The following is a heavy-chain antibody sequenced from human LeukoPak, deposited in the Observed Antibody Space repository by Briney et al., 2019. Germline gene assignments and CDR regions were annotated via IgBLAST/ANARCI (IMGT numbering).Heavy chain of an antibody. CDR3: ARGGPAFINIAAADPFDY. D-gene: IGHD6-25*01. V-gene: IGHV3-53*01. CDR1: GFTVSTNY. J-gene: IGHJ4*02. CDR2: IHSGGTT. Sequence: GGSLRLSCATSGFTVSTNYMSWVRQAPGKGLEWVSVIHSGGTTYYADSVKGRFIISRDNSKNTLYLQMNSLRVEDTAVYYCARGGPAFINIAAADPFDYWGQGTLVTVSS.